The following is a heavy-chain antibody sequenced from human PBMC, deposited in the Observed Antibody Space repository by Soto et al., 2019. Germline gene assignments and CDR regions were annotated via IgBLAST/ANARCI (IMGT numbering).Heavy chain of an antibody. CDR2: IIPIFGTA. J-gene: IGHJ5*02. CDR1: GGTFSSYA. D-gene: IGHD3-22*01. CDR3: AREIVVVITSYHNWFDP. V-gene: IGHV1-69*13. Sequence: ASVKVSCKASGGTFSSYAISWVRQAPGQGLEWMGGIIPIFGTANYAQKFQGRVTITADESTSTAYVELSSLRSEDTAVYYCAREIVVVITSYHNWFDPWGQGTLVTVSS.